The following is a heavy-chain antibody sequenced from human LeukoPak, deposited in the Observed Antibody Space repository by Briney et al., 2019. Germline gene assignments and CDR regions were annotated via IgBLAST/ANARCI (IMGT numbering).Heavy chain of an antibody. CDR1: GFTFSSYE. CDR3: AKRPDDYSYGMDV. Sequence: PGGSLRLSCAASGFTFSSYEMNWVRQAPGKGLEWVSYISSSGSTIYYADSVKGRFTISRDNSKNTLYLQMNSLRPEDTAVYYCAKRPDDYSYGMDVWGQGTTVTVSS. CDR2: ISSSGSTI. V-gene: IGHV3-48*03. J-gene: IGHJ6*02.